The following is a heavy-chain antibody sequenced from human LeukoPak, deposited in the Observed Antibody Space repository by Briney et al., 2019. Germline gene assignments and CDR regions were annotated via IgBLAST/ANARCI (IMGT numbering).Heavy chain of an antibody. CDR1: GFTFSSYG. Sequence: QPGRSLRLSCAASGFTFSSYGMHWVRKAPGKGLEWVSFIRYDGSNKYYADSVKGRFTISRDNSKNTLYLQMNSLRAEDTAVYYCAKLHVWGSYRYRPDYWGQGTLVTVSS. CDR3: AKLHVWGSYRYRPDY. CDR2: IRYDGSNK. J-gene: IGHJ4*02. D-gene: IGHD3-16*02. V-gene: IGHV3-30*02.